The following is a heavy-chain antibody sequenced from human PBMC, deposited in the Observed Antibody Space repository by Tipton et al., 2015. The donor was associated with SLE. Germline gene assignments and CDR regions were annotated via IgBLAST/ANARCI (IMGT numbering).Heavy chain of an antibody. CDR2: IHRDGST. CDR3: AREGFLEWLLFDY. D-gene: IGHD3-3*01. CDR1: GGSISSAGYY. J-gene: IGHJ4*02. V-gene: IGHV4-61*02. Sequence: TLSLTCTASGGSISSAGYYWSWIRQPAGKGLEWIGRIHRDGSTNYNPSLKSRVSISVDMSKNQFSLKLTSVTDADTAVYYCAREGFLEWLLFDYWGQGTLVTVSS.